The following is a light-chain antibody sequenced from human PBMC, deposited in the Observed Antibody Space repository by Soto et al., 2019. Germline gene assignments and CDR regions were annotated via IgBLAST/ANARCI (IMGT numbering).Light chain of an antibody. CDR3: QQYSTYPIT. Sequence: DIQMTQSPSSLSASVEDRVTITCRASQGISNYLAWSQQKPGKAPKSLIYDASSLRSGVPSKFSGSGFGTEFTLTISSLQPEDFATYYCQQYSTYPITFGQGTRLEIK. CDR1: QGISNY. J-gene: IGKJ5*01. V-gene: IGKV1-16*02. CDR2: DAS.